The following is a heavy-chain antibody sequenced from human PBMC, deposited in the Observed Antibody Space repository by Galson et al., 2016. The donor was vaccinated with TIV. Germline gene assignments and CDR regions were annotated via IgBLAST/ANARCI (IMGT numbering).Heavy chain of an antibody. J-gene: IGHJ3*02. CDR1: GFTFSSYS. CDR3: TRTAMGSTRNAFDI. CDR2: ITSKTYGATT. D-gene: IGHD1-1*01. V-gene: IGHV3-49*04. Sequence: SLRLSCAASGFTFSSYSMNWVRQAPGKGPEWVGFITSKTYGATTEYAASVKGRFTISRDDSRNIAYLQMNSLKTEDTAVYYCTRTAMGSTRNAFDIWGQGTVVTVSS.